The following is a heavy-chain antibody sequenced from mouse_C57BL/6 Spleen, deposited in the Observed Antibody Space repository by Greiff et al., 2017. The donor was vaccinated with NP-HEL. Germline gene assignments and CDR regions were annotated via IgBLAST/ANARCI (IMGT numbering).Heavy chain of an antibody. CDR3: ANIYYDYDAGYYYAMDY. V-gene: IGHV5-17*01. Sequence: EVKLQESGGGLVKPGGSLKLSCAASGFTFSDYGMHWVRQAPEKGLEWVAYISSGSSTIYYADTVKGRFPISRDNAKNTLFLQMTSLRSEDTAMYYCANIYYDYDAGYYYAMDYWGQGTSVTVSS. D-gene: IGHD2-4*01. CDR2: ISSGSSTI. CDR1: GFTFSDYG. J-gene: IGHJ4*01.